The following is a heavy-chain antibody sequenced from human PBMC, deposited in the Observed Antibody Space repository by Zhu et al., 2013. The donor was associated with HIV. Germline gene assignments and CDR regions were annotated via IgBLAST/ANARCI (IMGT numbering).Heavy chain of an antibody. V-gene: IGHV4-34*10. CDR2: INHSGST. J-gene: IGHJ4*02. D-gene: IGHD3-10*01. Sequence: QVQLLESGPGLVKPSETLSLTCAVNGGSFGAYYWSWIRQPPGKGLEWIGDINHSGSTYSNPSLKSRVTISLDTSKNRISLNLSSVTAADTALYYCARVEGGGSGRFDSWGQGVLVTVSS. CDR1: GGSFGAYY. CDR3: ARVEGGGSGRFDS.